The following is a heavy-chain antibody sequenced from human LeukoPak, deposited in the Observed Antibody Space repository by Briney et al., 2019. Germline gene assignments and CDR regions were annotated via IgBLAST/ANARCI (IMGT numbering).Heavy chain of an antibody. J-gene: IGHJ4*02. CDR1: GVSFSGYY. D-gene: IGHD2-15*01. CDR3: ARGSQSLGYCSGGSCRAKIFDY. Sequence: SETLSLTCAVYGVSFSGYYWSWIRQPPGKGLEWIGEINHSGSTNYNPSLKSRVTVSVDTSKNQFSLKLSSVTAADTAVYYCARGSQSLGYCSGGSCRAKIFDYWGQGTLVTVSS. V-gene: IGHV4-34*01. CDR2: INHSGST.